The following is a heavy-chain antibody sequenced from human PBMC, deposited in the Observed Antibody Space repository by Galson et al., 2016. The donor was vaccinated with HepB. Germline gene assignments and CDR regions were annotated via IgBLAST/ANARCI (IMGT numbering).Heavy chain of an antibody. D-gene: IGHD2-15*01. J-gene: IGHJ4*02. CDR2: ISYDGSTD. CDR1: GFTFRSYA. V-gene: IGHV3-30-3*01. CDR3: ARSTASIVVVGAPTASLDY. Sequence: SLRLSCAASGFTFRSYALHWVRQAPGKGLEWVAVISYDGSTDYYADSVKDRFTISRDNSRNTLYLQMNSLTPEDTAIYSCARSTASIVVVGAPTASLDYWGQGALVTVSS.